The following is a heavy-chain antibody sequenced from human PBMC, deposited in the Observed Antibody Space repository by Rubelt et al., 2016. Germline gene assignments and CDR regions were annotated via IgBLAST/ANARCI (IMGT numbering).Heavy chain of an antibody. CDR3: TRVSVIWGYYFNY. D-gene: IGHD3-16*02. J-gene: IGHJ4*02. Sequence: QLVESGGGLVQPGRSLRLSCTASGFTFGDYAMSWFRQAPGKGLEWVGCIRSKAYGGTTEYAASVKGRFTISRDDSKSIAYLQMNSLKTEDTAVYYCTRVSVIWGYYFNYWGQGTLVTVSS. CDR2: IRSKAYGGTT. CDR1: GFTFGDYA. V-gene: IGHV3-49*03.